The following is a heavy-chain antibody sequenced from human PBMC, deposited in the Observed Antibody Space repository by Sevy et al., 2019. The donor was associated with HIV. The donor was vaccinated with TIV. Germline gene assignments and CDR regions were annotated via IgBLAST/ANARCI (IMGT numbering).Heavy chain of an antibody. CDR1: GFTFSDYY. D-gene: IGHD5-18*01. CDR3: ATVRYKYGSYYFDY. Sequence: GGSLRLSCSASGFTFSDYYMSWIRQAPGKGLEWVSYISTSSTYTNHADSVKGRFTISRDNANNSLYLQMNSLRAEDTAVYFCATVRYKYGSYYFDYWGQGTLVTVSS. CDR2: ISTSSTYT. V-gene: IGHV3-11*06. J-gene: IGHJ4*02.